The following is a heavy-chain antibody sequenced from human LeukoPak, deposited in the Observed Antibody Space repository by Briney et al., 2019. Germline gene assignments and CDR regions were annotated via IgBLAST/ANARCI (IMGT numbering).Heavy chain of an antibody. V-gene: IGHV1-18*01. CDR3: ARDSARTTVVTPSAY. CDR2: ISAYNGNT. Sequence: ASVKVSCKASGYTFTSYGISWVRQAPGQGLEWMRWISAYNGNTNYAQKLQGRVTMTTDTSTSTAYMELRSLRSDDTAVYYCARDSARTTVVTPSAYWGQGTLVTVSS. D-gene: IGHD4-17*01. J-gene: IGHJ4*02. CDR1: GYTFTSYG.